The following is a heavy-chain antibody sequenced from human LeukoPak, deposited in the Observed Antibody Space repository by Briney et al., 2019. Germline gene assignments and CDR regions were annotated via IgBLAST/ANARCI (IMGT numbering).Heavy chain of an antibody. V-gene: IGHV3-30-3*01. D-gene: IGHD6-19*01. CDR3: ARVPPQWLPNRDAFDI. J-gene: IGHJ3*02. CDR2: ISYDEDTK. Sequence: GGSLRLSCTGSGFIFDTYAMHWVRQAPGKGLEWVAVISYDEDTKFYTDSVKGRFTISRDNSKNTLYLQMNSLRAEDTAVYYCARVPPQWLPNRDAFDIWGQGTMVTVSS. CDR1: GFIFDTYA.